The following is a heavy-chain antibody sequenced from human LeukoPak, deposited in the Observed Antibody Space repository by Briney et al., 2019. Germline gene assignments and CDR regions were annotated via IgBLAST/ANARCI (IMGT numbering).Heavy chain of an antibody. CDR3: ARSRTGYSSGSPSYYFDY. V-gene: IGHV3-30*01. Sequence: PGRSLRLSCAASGFTFSSYAMHWVRQAPGKGLEWVAVISYDGSNKYYADSVKGRFTISRDNSKNTLYLQMNSLRAEDTAVYYCARSRTGYSSGSPSYYFDYWGQGTLVTVSS. CDR2: ISYDGSNK. D-gene: IGHD6-19*01. J-gene: IGHJ4*02. CDR1: GFTFSSYA.